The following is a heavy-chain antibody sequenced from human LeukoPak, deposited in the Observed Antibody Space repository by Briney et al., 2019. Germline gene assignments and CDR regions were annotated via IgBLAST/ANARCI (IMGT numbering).Heavy chain of an antibody. D-gene: IGHD2-15*01. CDR1: GFTFGDYA. Sequence: GGSLRLSCTASGFTFGDYAMSWFRQAPGKGLEWLGFIRSKAYGGTTEYAASVKGRFTISRDDSKSIAYLQMNSLKTEDTAVYYCTRDYCSGGSCPPYDYWGQGTLVTVSS. CDR3: TRDYCSGGSCPPYDY. V-gene: IGHV3-49*03. J-gene: IGHJ4*02. CDR2: IRSKAYGGTT.